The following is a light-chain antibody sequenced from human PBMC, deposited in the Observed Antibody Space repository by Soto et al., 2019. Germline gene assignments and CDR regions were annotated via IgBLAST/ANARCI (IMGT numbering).Light chain of an antibody. V-gene: IGKV1-33*01. CDR2: DAS. CDR1: QDISNF. CDR3: QQYDSLPFS. J-gene: IGKJ3*01. Sequence: DIQMTQSPSSLSASVGDRVTITCQASQDISNFLNWYQHKPGKSPKLLINDASNLETGVPSRFSGSGSSTDFTFTINSLQPEDVATYYCQQYDSLPFSFGPGTKVELK.